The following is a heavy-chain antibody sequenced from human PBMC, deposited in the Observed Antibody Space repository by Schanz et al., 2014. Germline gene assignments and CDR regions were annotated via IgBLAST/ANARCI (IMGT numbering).Heavy chain of an antibody. Sequence: EVQLVESGGGLVQPGGSLRVSCAASGFTFSSYSMNWVRQAPGKGLEWVSYISRSSGRIYYADSVKGRFTISRDNAKNSLFLQMNSLTAEDTAVYYCARGTPFLCDYWGQGTLVTVSS. J-gene: IGHJ4*02. V-gene: IGHV3-48*04. CDR3: ARGTPFLCDY. D-gene: IGHD3-16*01. CDR2: ISRSSGRI. CDR1: GFTFSSYS.